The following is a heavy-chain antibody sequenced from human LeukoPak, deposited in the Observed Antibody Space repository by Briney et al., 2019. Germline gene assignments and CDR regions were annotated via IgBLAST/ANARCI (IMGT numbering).Heavy chain of an antibody. CDR3: AQDYSGYDLSAGY. CDR1: GFTFSSHA. CDR2: ISGNGRYT. Sequence: GSLRLACAASGFTFSSHAMSWVRQAPGKGLEWVSVISGNGRYTYYGDSVKGRFTISRDNSKHTLYLQMNSLRAEDTALYYCAQDYSGYDLSAGYWGQGTLVTVSS. D-gene: IGHD5-12*01. J-gene: IGHJ4*02. V-gene: IGHV3-23*01.